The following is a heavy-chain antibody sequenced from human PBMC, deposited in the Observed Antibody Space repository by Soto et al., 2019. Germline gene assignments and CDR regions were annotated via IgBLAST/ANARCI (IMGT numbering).Heavy chain of an antibody. V-gene: IGHV3-48*02. J-gene: IGHJ5*02. D-gene: IGHD3-22*01. CDR1: GVTFCSYA. Sequence: PGGSLRLCCAASGVTFCSYAMSWVRQAPGKGLEWVSVISGSGGSTIYYADSVKGRFTISRDNAKNSLYLQMNSLRDEDTAVYYCARDAPPLAYYYDPNWFDPWGQGTLVTVSS. CDR3: ARDAPPLAYYYDPNWFDP. CDR2: ISGSGGSTI.